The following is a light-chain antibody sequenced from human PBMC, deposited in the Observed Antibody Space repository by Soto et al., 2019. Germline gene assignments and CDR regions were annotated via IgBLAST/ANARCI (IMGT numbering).Light chain of an antibody. J-gene: IGLJ1*01. CDR3: SSYAGSNNYV. CDR1: SSDVGGYDF. CDR2: EVS. V-gene: IGLV2-8*01. Sequence: QSVLTQPASASGSPGQSVTISCTGTSSDVGGYDFVSWYQQHPGKAPKLMIHEVSKRPSGVPDRFSGSKSGNTASLTVSGLQAEDEADYYCSSYAGSNNYVFGTG.